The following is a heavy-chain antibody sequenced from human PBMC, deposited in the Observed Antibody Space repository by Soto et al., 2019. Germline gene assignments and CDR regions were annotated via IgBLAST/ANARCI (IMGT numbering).Heavy chain of an antibody. CDR2: INAGNGNT. CDR3: ARVHDDYGDSLSY. Sequence: ASVKVSCKASGYTFTSYAMHWVRQAPGQRLEWMGWINAGNGNTKYSQKFQGRVTITRDTSASTAYMELSSLRCEDTAVYYCARVHDDYGDSLSYWGQGTLVTVSS. V-gene: IGHV1-3*01. D-gene: IGHD4-17*01. CDR1: GYTFTSYA. J-gene: IGHJ4*02.